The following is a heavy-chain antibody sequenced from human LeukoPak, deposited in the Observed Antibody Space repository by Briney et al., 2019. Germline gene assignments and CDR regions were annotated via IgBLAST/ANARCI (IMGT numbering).Heavy chain of an antibody. CDR2: IYYSGTT. Sequence: PSETLSPTCTVSGGSISSYYWSWIRQPPGKGLEWIGYIYYSGTTNYNPSLKSRVTVSVDTSKNQFSLKLSSVTAADTAVYYCARTTGNDGFDIGGQGTMVSVSS. V-gene: IGHV4-59*08. J-gene: IGHJ3*02. D-gene: IGHD3-9*01. CDR1: GGSISSYY. CDR3: ARTTGNDGFDI.